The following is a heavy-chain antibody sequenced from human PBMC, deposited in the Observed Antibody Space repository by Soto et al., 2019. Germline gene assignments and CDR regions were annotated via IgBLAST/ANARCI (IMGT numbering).Heavy chain of an antibody. Sequence: PSETLSLTCAVSGGSISSGGYSWSWIRQPPGKGLEWIGYIYHSGSTYYNPSLKSRVTISVDRSKNQFSLKLSSVTAADTAVYYCASSETTKGLDYWGQGTLVTVSS. CDR1: GGSISSGGYS. CDR2: IYHSGST. J-gene: IGHJ4*02. V-gene: IGHV4-30-2*01. CDR3: ASSETTKGLDY. D-gene: IGHD4-17*01.